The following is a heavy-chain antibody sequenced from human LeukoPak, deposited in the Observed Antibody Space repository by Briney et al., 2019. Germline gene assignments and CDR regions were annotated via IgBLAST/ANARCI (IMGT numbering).Heavy chain of an antibody. Sequence: PRGSLRLSCAASGFTFSSYWMSWVRQALGKRLEWVANIKGDGSDNHYVDSVRGRFTISRDNAKNSLYLQMNSLRAEDTAVYYCARDPVPAAARHFDYWGQGTLVTVSS. J-gene: IGHJ4*01. CDR3: ARDPVPAAARHFDY. D-gene: IGHD2-2*01. CDR1: GFTFSSYW. CDR2: IKGDGSDN. V-gene: IGHV3-7*01.